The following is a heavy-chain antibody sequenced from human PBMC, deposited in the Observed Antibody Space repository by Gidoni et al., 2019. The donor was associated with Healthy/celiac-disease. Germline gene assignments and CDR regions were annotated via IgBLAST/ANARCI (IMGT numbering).Heavy chain of an antibody. D-gene: IGHD3-3*01. CDR1: GFTFSSYS. CDR3: ARDSYYDFWSGYYTTYYYGMDV. CDR2: ISSSSSYI. Sequence: EVQLVESGGGLVKPGGSLRLSCAAPGFTFSSYSMNWVRQAPGQGLEWVSSISSSSSYIYYADSVKGRFTISRDNAKNSLYLQMNSLRAEDTAVYYCARDSYYDFWSGYYTTYYYGMDVWGQGTTVTVSS. V-gene: IGHV3-21*01. J-gene: IGHJ6*02.